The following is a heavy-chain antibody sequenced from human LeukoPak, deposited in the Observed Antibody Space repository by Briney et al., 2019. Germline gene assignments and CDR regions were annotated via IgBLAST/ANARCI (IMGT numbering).Heavy chain of an antibody. Sequence: PGGSLRLSCAASGFTFSSYWMTWVRQAPGKGLEWVANIKYDGSEVHYGDSVKGRFTISRDNAKNSLYLQMNSLRAEDTAVYYCARDRDCSGGSCYLHAFDIWGQGTMVTVSS. D-gene: IGHD2-15*01. CDR3: ARDRDCSGGSCYLHAFDI. CDR1: GFTFSSYW. V-gene: IGHV3-7*01. CDR2: IKYDGSEV. J-gene: IGHJ3*02.